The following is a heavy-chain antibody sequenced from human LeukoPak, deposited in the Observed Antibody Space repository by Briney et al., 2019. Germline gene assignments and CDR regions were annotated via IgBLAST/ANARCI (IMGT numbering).Heavy chain of an antibody. CDR2: IWYDGSKK. D-gene: IGHD3-9*01. V-gene: IGHV3-33*01. CDR3: ATYDILTGYKY. CDR1: GFTFSNYG. Sequence: GGSLRLSCAASGFTFSNYGMHWVRQAPGKGLEWVGIIWYDGSKKYHADSVKGRFTISRDNSKNTLYLQMNSLRAEDTAVYYCATYDILTGYKYWGQGTLVTVSS. J-gene: IGHJ4*02.